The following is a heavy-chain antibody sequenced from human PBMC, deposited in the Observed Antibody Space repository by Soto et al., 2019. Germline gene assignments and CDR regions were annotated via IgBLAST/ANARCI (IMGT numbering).Heavy chain of an antibody. CDR1: GFTFSSYA. V-gene: IGHV3-30-3*01. J-gene: IGHJ6*02. CDR2: ISYDGSNK. Sequence: PGGSLRLSCAASGFTFSSYAMHWVRQAPGKGLEWVAVISYDGSNKYYADSVKGRFTISRDNSRNTLYLQMNSLRAEDTAVYYCARGGSSWYLFDDQTGVWGQGITVTVSS. D-gene: IGHD6-13*01. CDR3: ARGGSSWYLFDDQTGV.